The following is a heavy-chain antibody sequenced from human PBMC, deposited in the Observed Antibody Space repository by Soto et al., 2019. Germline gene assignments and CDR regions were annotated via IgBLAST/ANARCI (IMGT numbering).Heavy chain of an antibody. J-gene: IGHJ4*01. CDR1: GFTFSSYA. CDR2: ISGSGGST. CDR3: AKDPTHYGSDSYFGK. D-gene: IGHD3-10*01. Sequence: GGSLRLSCAASGFTFSSYAMSWVRQAPGKWLEWVSAISGSGGSTYYADSVKGRFTISRDNSKNTLYLQMNSLRADDTAVYYCAKDPTHYGSDSYFGKWRQGXLVTIYS. V-gene: IGHV3-23*01.